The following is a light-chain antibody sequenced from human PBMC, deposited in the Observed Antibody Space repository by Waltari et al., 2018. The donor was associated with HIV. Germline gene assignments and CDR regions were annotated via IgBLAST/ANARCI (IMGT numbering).Light chain of an antibody. V-gene: IGLV2-14*03. CDR2: DVS. CDR1: SGDVGHSNS. CDR3: ASYTTSNTRV. J-gene: IGLJ1*01. Sequence: QSALTQPASVSGSPGQSITISCTGTSGDVGHSNSVSWYQHHPGKVPRTMIYDVSNRASGVSNRFSGSKSGDTASLTISGLQPEDEADYYCASYTTSNTRVFGTGTEVTVV.